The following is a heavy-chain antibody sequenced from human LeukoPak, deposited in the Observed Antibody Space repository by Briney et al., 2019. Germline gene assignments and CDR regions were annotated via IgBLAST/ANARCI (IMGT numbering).Heavy chain of an antibody. CDR2: IYYSGST. D-gene: IGHD3-3*01. V-gene: IGHV4-59*08. J-gene: IGHJ5*02. Sequence: SETLSLTCTASGGSISSYYWSWIRQPPGKGLEWIGYIYYSGSTNYNPSLKSRVTISVDTSKNQFSLKLSSVTAADTAVYYCARNGITIFGVVMENWFDPWGQGTLVTVSS. CDR1: GGSISSYY. CDR3: ARNGITIFGVVMENWFDP.